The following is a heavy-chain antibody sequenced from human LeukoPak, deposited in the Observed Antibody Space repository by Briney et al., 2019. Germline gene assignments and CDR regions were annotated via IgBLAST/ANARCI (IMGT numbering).Heavy chain of an antibody. Sequence: ASVKVSCKASGYTFTGYYMHWVRQAPGQGLEWMGIINPSGGSTSYAQKFQGRVTMTRDMSTSTVYMELSSLRSEDTAVYYCARVKQQLAIDYWGQGTLVTVSS. V-gene: IGHV1-46*01. CDR3: ARVKQQLAIDY. J-gene: IGHJ4*02. D-gene: IGHD6-13*01. CDR1: GYTFTGYY. CDR2: INPSGGST.